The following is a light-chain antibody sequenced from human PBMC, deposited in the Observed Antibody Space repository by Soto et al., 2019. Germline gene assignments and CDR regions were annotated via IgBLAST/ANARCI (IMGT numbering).Light chain of an antibody. CDR2: DGS. V-gene: IGKV3-11*01. CDR1: QNLHSF. Sequence: EIVLTQSPATLSVSPGERVTLSCRASQNLHSFLNWYQQRPGQAPRPLIYDGSKRAAGVPDRISGDGSGTDYTPTISSLEPEDFAVYYCQQRSNWPITFGQGTRLEIK. CDR3: QQRSNWPIT. J-gene: IGKJ5*01.